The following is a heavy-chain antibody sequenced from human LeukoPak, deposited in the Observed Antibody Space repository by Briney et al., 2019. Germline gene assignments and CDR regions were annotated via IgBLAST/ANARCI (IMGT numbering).Heavy chain of an antibody. Sequence: AGRSLRLSCAASGFTFSSYGMHWVRQAPGKGLEWVAVISYDGSNKYCADSVKGRFTISRDNSKNTLYLQMNSLRAEDTAVYYCAKDSATRDYFDYWGQGTLVTVSS. D-gene: IGHD1-26*01. J-gene: IGHJ4*02. V-gene: IGHV3-30*18. CDR2: ISYDGSNK. CDR1: GFTFSSYG. CDR3: AKDSATRDYFDY.